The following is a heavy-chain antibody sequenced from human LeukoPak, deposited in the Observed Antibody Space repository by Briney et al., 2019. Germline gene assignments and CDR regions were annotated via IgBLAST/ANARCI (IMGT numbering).Heavy chain of an antibody. CDR1: GGTFSSYA. CDR2: IIPILGIA. Sequence: SVKFSCKASGGTFSSYAISWVRQAPGQGLEWMGRIIPILGIASYAQKFQGRVTITADKSTSTAYMELSSLRSEDTAVYYCARGPYDFWSGYYSDYYYYGMDVWGQGTTVTVSS. D-gene: IGHD3-3*01. CDR3: ARGPYDFWSGYYSDYYYYGMDV. V-gene: IGHV1-69*04. J-gene: IGHJ6*02.